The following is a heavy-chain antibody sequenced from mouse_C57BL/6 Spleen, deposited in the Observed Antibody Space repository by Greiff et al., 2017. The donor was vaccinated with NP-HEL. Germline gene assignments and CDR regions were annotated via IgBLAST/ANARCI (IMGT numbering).Heavy chain of an antibody. CDR1: GYSFTGYY. CDR3: ARSRDYDGGFAY. D-gene: IGHD2-4*01. J-gene: IGHJ3*01. V-gene: IGHV1-42*01. CDR2: INPSTGGT. Sequence: EVQLQQSGPELVKPGASVKISCKASGYSFTGYYMNWVKQSPEKSLEWIGEINPSTGGTTYNQKFKAKATLTVDKSSSTAYMQLKSLTSEDSAVYYCARSRDYDGGFAYWGQGTLVTVSA.